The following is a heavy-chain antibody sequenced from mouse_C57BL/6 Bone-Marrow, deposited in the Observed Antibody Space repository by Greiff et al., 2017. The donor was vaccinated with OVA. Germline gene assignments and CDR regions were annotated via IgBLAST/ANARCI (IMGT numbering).Heavy chain of an antibody. CDR1: GYTFTSYW. D-gene: IGHD1-1*01. V-gene: IGHV1-55*01. J-gene: IGHJ1*03. CDR2: IYPGSGST. CDR3: ARGCYDSSYWYFDV. Sequence: QVQLQQPGAELVKPGASVKMSCKASGYTFTSYWITWVKQRPGQGLEWIGDIYPGSGSTNYNEKFKSKATLTVDTSSSTAYMQLSSLTSEDSAVYYCARGCYDSSYWYFDVWGTGTTVTVSS.